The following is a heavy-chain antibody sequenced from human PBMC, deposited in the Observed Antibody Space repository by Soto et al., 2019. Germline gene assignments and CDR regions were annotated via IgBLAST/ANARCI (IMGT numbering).Heavy chain of an antibody. D-gene: IGHD2-2*01. J-gene: IGHJ6*02. CDR2: INHSGST. V-gene: IGHV4-34*01. CDR1: GGSFSGYY. CDR3: ARGKDYCSSTSCKIRRYYYYGMDV. Sequence: PSETLSLTCAVYGGSFSGYYWSWIRQPPGKGLEWIGEINHSGSTNYNPSLKSRVTISVDTSKNQFSLKLSSVTAADTAVYYCARGKDYCSSTSCKIRRYYYYGMDVWGQGTTVTVS.